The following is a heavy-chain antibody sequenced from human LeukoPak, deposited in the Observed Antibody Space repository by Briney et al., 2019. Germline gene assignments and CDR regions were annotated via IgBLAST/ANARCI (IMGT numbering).Heavy chain of an antibody. D-gene: IGHD3-9*01. CDR3: ARGDYDILTGYYTSRDY. V-gene: IGHV1-2*06. Sequence: ASVRVSCKASGYTFTTYGISWVRQAPGQGLEWMGRINPNSGGTNYAQKFQGRVTMTRDTSISTAYMELSRLRSDDTAVYYCARGDYDILTGYYTSRDYWGQGTLVTVSS. J-gene: IGHJ4*02. CDR1: GYTFTTYG. CDR2: INPNSGGT.